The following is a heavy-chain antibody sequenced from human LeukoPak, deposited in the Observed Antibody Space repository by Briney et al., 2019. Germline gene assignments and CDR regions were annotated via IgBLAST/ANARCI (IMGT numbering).Heavy chain of an antibody. D-gene: IGHD4-17*01. CDR2: INHSGST. J-gene: IGHJ4*02. CDR1: GGSFSGYY. V-gene: IGHV4-34*01. CDR3: ARHHYDYGDHYYFDY. Sequence: PSETLSLTCAVYGGSFSGYYWSWIRQPPGKGLEWVGEINHSGSTNYNPSLKSRVTISVDTSKNQFSLKLSSVTAADTAVYYCARHHYDYGDHYYFDYWGQGTLVTASS.